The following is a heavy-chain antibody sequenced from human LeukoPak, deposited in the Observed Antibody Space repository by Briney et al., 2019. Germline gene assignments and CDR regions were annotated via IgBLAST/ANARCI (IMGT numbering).Heavy chain of an antibody. CDR2: ISSSSSYI. V-gene: IGHV3-21*01. CDR3: ARDSSHYYYYMDV. Sequence: GGSLRLSCAASGFTFSSYSMNWVRQAPGKGLEWVSSISSSSSYIYYADSVKGRFTISRDNAKNSLYLQMNSLRAEDTAVYYCARDSSHYYYYMDVWGKGTTVTVSS. J-gene: IGHJ6*03. CDR1: GFTFSSYS.